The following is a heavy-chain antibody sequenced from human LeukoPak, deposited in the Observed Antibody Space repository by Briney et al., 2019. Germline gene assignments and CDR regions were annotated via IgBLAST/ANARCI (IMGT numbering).Heavy chain of an antibody. Sequence: GGSLRLPCAASGFTFSSYAMNWVRQAPGKGLEWVSYISSSSSTIYYADSVKGRFTISRDNSKNTLYLQMNSLRAEDTAVYYCAKDWYYDFWSGYLYYWGQGTLVTVSS. CDR3: AKDWYYDFWSGYLYY. V-gene: IGHV3-23*01. D-gene: IGHD3-3*01. CDR2: ISSSSSTI. CDR1: GFTFSSYA. J-gene: IGHJ4*02.